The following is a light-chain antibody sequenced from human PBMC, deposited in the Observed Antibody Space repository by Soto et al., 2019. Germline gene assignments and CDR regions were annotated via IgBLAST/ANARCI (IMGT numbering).Light chain of an antibody. J-gene: IGLJ3*02. CDR2: EVS. V-gene: IGLV2-14*01. Sequence: QSALTQPASVSGSPGQSITISCTGTSSDVGGYNYVSWYQQHPGKAPNLMIYEVSNRPSGVSNRFSGSKSGNTASLPISGLQAEDEADYYCSSYTSSSTRVFGGGTKLTVL. CDR1: SSDVGGYNY. CDR3: SSYTSSSTRV.